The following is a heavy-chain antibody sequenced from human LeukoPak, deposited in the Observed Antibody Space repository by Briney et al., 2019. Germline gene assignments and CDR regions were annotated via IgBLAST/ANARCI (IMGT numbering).Heavy chain of an antibody. Sequence: PGGSLRLSCAASEFTFSDYYMSWVRQAPGKGLEWVSTISGSGGSTYYADSVKGRFTISRDSSKNTLYLQMNSLRAEDTAVYYCAKGSTPKYYFDYWGQGTLVTVSS. CDR3: AKGSTPKYYFDY. CDR1: EFTFSDYY. V-gene: IGHV3-23*01. J-gene: IGHJ4*02. CDR2: ISGSGGST.